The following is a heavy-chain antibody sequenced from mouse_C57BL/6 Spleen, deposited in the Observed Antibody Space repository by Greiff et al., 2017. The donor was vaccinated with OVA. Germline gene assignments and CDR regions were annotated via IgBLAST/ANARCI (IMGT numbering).Heavy chain of an antibody. CDR2: IDPEAGGT. J-gene: IGHJ2*01. V-gene: IGHV1-15*01. Sequence: QVQLQQSGAELVRPGASVKLSCKASGYTFTDYDMHWVKQTPVHGLEWIGSIDPEAGGTAYNQKFKGKAILTADKSSSTPYMELRSLTSEDSAVYSGTNGRPFDYWGEGTTLTVSS. CDR3: TNGRPFDY. D-gene: IGHD1-1*02. CDR1: GYTFTDYD.